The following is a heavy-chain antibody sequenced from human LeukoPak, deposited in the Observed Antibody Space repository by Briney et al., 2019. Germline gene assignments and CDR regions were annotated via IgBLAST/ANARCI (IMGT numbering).Heavy chain of an antibody. V-gene: IGHV4-59*12. Sequence: SETLSLTCTVSGASIRSYYWSWIRQPPGKGLEWIGYIYYSGSTYYNPSLKSRVTISVDTSKNQFSLKLSSVTAADTAVYYCARLERGGGFYYYYYYMDVWGKGTTVTVSS. CDR1: GASIRSYY. CDR3: ARLERGGGFYYYYYYMDV. J-gene: IGHJ6*03. CDR2: IYYSGST. D-gene: IGHD3-16*01.